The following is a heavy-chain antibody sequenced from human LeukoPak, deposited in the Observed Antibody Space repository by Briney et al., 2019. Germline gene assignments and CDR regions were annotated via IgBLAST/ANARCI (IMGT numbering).Heavy chain of an antibody. Sequence: PSQTLSLTRTVSGGSISSGDYYWSWIRQPPGKGLEWIGYIYYSGSTYYNPSLKSRVTISVDTSKNQFSLKLSSVTAADTAVYYCARGGSGSFFFDYWGQGTLVTVSS. CDR3: ARGGSGSFFFDY. J-gene: IGHJ4*02. CDR1: GGSISSGDYY. CDR2: IYYSGST. V-gene: IGHV4-30-4*01. D-gene: IGHD3-10*01.